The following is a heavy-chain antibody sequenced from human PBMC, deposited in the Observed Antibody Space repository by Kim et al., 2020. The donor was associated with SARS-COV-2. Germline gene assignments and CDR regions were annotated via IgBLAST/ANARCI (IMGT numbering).Heavy chain of an antibody. CDR3: ARRRDHAFDI. CDR2: IYYSGST. Sequence: SETLSLTCTVSGGSISSYYWSWIRQPPGKGLEWIGYIYYSGSTNYNPSLKSRVTISVDTSKNQFSLKLSSVTAADTAVYYCARRRDHAFDIWGQGTMVTV. CDR1: GGSISSYY. J-gene: IGHJ3*02. V-gene: IGHV4-59*08.